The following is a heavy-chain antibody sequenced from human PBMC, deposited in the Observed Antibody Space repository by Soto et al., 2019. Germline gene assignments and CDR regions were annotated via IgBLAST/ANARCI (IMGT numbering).Heavy chain of an antibody. CDR3: ARWSRSAPVSF. J-gene: IGHJ4*02. D-gene: IGHD3-3*01. Sequence: GSLRLSCAASGFTFSSYWMSWVRQAPGKGLEWVANIKPDGSDKSYVDSMKGRFTISRDNAKSSLYLQMDSLRVEDTAVYYCARWSRSAPVSFWGQGTLVTVSS. CDR2: IKPDGSDK. V-gene: IGHV3-7*01. CDR1: GFTFSSYW.